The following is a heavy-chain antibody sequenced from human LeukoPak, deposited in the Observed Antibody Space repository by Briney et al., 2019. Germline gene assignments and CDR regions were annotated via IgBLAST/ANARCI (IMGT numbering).Heavy chain of an antibody. CDR1: GGSISSYY. J-gene: IGHJ5*02. Sequence: PSETLSLTCTVSGGSISSYYWSWIRQPAGKGLEWIGRIYTSGSTNYNPSLKSRVTMSVDTSKNRFSLKLNSVTAADTAVYYCARHRNYDYVWGSSHWFDPWGQGTLVTVSS. CDR3: ARHRNYDYVWGSSHWFDP. V-gene: IGHV4-4*07. CDR2: IYTSGST. D-gene: IGHD3-16*01.